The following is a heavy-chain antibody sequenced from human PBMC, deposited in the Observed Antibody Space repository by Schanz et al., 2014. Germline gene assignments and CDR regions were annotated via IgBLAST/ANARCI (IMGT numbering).Heavy chain of an antibody. CDR2: IIPILGIA. Sequence: QVHLVQSGAEVKKPGSSVKVSCKASGGTFSSDTFSWVRQAPGQGLEWMGRIIPILGIANYAQKFQGRVTITADRSTSTAYMELSSLRSEDTAVYYCARGCGDSRTDFWGQGTLVTVSS. D-gene: IGHD4-17*01. CDR3: ARGCGDSRTDF. V-gene: IGHV1-69*02. CDR1: GGTFSSDT. J-gene: IGHJ4*02.